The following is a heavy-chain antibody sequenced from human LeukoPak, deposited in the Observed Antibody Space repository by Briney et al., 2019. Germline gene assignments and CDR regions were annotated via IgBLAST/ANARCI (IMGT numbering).Heavy chain of an antibody. CDR2: LSGSGTST. Sequence: PGGSLRLSCAASGFTFSNYAMSWVRQAPGKGLEWVSALSGSGTSTYYADSVKGRFTISRDNSKNTLYLQMNSLRAEDTALYYCAKDYVNIGLVGSFDYWGQGTLVTVSS. J-gene: IGHJ4*02. CDR3: AKDYVNIGLVGSFDY. V-gene: IGHV3-23*01. CDR1: GFTFSNYA. D-gene: IGHD1-26*01.